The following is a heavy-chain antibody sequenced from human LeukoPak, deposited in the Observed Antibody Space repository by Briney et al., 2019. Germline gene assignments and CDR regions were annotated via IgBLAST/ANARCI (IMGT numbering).Heavy chain of an antibody. J-gene: IGHJ4*02. CDR1: GFTFSSYA. D-gene: IGHD3-22*01. V-gene: IGHV3-23*01. CDR3: AKGGGYYYDSSGHWDY. CDR2: ISGSAGNT. Sequence: RAGGSLRLSCAASGFTFSSYAMSWVRQAPGKGLEWVSAISGSAGNTYYGDSVKGRFTISRDNSKNTLYLQMNSLRAEDTAVYYCAKGGGYYYDSSGHWDYWGQGTLVTVSS.